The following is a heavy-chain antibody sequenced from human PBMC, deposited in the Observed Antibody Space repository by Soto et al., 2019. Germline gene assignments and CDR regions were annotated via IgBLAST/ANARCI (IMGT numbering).Heavy chain of an antibody. Sequence: PSETLSLTCTVSGGSISSSSDYWGWIRQPPGKGLEWIGYIYYSGSTNYNPSLKSRVTISVDTSKNQFSLKLSSVTAADTAVYYCARLWFGELLNWFDPWGQGTLVTVS. V-gene: IGHV4-61*05. CDR2: IYYSGST. D-gene: IGHD3-10*01. CDR1: GGSISSSSDY. J-gene: IGHJ5*02. CDR3: ARLWFGELLNWFDP.